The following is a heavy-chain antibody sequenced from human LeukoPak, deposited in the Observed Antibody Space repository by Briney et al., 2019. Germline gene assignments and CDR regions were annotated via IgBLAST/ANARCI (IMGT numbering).Heavy chain of an antibody. J-gene: IGHJ4*02. CDR2: INHSGST. CDR1: GGSISSYY. CDR3: ARRLHYYDSSGTDY. D-gene: IGHD3-22*01. V-gene: IGHV4-34*01. Sequence: TSETLSLTCTVSGGSISSYYWSWIRQPPGKGLEWIGEINHSGSTNYNPSLKSRVTISVDTSKNQFSLKLSSVTAADTAVYYCARRLHYYDSSGTDYWGQGTLVTVSS.